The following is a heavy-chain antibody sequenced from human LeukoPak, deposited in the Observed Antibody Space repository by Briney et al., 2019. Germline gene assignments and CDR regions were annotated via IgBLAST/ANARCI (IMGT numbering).Heavy chain of an antibody. V-gene: IGHV3-30*02. J-gene: IGHJ5*02. CDR3: AIIPSPPIDNRFGP. Sequence: GGSLRLSCAASGFTFSSYGMHWVRQAPGKGLEWVAFIRYDGSNKNYADSVKGRFTISRDNSKNTLYLEMRSLRSEDTAVYYCAIIPSPPIDNRFGPWGQGTLVTVSS. CDR1: GFTFSSYG. CDR2: IRYDGSNK. D-gene: IGHD2-2*01.